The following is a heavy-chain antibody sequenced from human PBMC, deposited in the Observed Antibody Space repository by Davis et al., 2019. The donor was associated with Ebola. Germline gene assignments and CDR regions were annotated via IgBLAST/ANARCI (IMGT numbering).Heavy chain of an antibody. D-gene: IGHD3-10*01. CDR2: ISSSSSYI. CDR1: GFTFTSYS. CDR3: ARIYGSGTGWFDP. J-gene: IGHJ5*02. Sequence: PGGSLRLSCAASGFTFTSYSMNWVRQAPGKGLEWVSSISSSSSYIYYAASVKGRFTISRDNAKNSLYLQMNSLRAEDTALYHCARIYGSGTGWFDPWGQGTLVTVSS. V-gene: IGHV3-21*04.